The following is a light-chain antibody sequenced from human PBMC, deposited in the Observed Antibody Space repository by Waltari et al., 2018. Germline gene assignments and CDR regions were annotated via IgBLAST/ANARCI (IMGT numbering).Light chain of an antibody. Sequence: QSALAQPASVSGSPGPSITISCTGTDSDIGPYTYVSWYQQHPGIAPTILLYDVSARPSGGSDRFSGSKSGKTASLTISGLQPEDAADYYCSSYTRRNTVIFGGGTKLTVV. CDR2: DVS. V-gene: IGLV2-14*03. J-gene: IGLJ2*01. CDR1: DSDIGPYTY. CDR3: SSYTRRNTVI.